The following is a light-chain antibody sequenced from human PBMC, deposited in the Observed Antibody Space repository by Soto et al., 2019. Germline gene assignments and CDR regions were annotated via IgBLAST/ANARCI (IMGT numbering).Light chain of an antibody. V-gene: IGKV3-15*01. CDR1: QSVSSN. J-gene: IGKJ4*01. CDR3: QQYNDWPHT. CDR2: GAS. Sequence: ETVMTQSPATLSVSPGEGATLSCRASQSVSSNLAWYQQRPGQTPRLLVSGASIRATGMSARFSGSGSGTEFTLTISSLQSEDFALYYCQQYNDWPHTFGGGTKVEIK.